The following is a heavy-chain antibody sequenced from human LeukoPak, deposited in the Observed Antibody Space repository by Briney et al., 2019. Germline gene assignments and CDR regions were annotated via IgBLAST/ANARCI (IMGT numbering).Heavy chain of an antibody. Sequence: PGGSLRLSCAASGFTFSSYSMNWVRQAPGKGLEWVSSISSSSSYIYYADSVKGRFTISRDNAKNSLYLQMNSLRAEDTAVYYCAKDRTSSGLGGYFDYWGQGTLVTVSS. D-gene: IGHD3-10*01. CDR2: ISSSSSYI. V-gene: IGHV3-21*04. J-gene: IGHJ4*02. CDR3: AKDRTSSGLGGYFDY. CDR1: GFTFSSYS.